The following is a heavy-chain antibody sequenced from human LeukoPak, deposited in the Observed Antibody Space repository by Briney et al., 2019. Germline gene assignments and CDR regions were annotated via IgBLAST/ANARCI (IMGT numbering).Heavy chain of an antibody. D-gene: IGHD5-12*01. CDR3: AHSRIEEGPWLRCFDY. J-gene: IGHJ4*02. CDR2: IYWDDDK. Sequence: SGPTLVKPTQTLTLTCTFSGFSLSTSGVGVGWIRQPPGKALEWLALIYWDDDKRYSPSLKSRLTITKDTSKNQVVLTMTNMDPVDTATYYCAHSRIEEGPWLRCFDYWGQGTLVTVSS. CDR1: GFSLSTSGVG. V-gene: IGHV2-5*02.